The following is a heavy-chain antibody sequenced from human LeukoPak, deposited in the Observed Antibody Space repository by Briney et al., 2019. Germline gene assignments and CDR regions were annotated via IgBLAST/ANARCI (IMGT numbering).Heavy chain of an antibody. CDR1: GFTVSTNY. D-gene: IGHD5-24*01. J-gene: IGHJ6*03. CDR3: ARHRWMGYYYNMDV. Sequence: GGSLRLSCAASGFTVSTNYMSWVRQAPGKGLEWVSGIYSDGSTYYADSVKCQFSISRDNSKNTVYLQLNSLRAEDTAMYYCARHRWMGYYYNMDVWGKGTTVTVSS. CDR2: IYSDGST. V-gene: IGHV3-53*01.